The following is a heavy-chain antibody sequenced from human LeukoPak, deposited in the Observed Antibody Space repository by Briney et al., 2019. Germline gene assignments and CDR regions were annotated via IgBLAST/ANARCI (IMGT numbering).Heavy chain of an antibody. Sequence: GGSLRLSCAASGFIFSSYWMSWVRQAPGKGLEWVASIKEDGTETYYVDSVKGRFTISRDNAKNSLYLQMNSLRVEDSAVYYCARDHYFDISGYFDSWGQGTPVTVSS. D-gene: IGHD3-22*01. V-gene: IGHV3-7*01. J-gene: IGHJ4*02. CDR3: ARDHYFDISGYFDS. CDR1: GFIFSSYW. CDR2: IKEDGTET.